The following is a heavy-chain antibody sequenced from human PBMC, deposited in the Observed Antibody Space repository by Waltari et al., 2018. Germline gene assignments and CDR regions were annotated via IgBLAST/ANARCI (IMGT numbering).Heavy chain of an antibody. CDR2: MNPNSGNT. J-gene: IGHJ6*02. CDR1: GYTFTSYD. CDR3: ARGPLGGSYYYYYGMDV. D-gene: IGHD1-26*01. Sequence: QVQLVQSGAEVKKPGASVKVSCKASGYTFTSYDINWVRQATGQGLEWMGWMNPNSGNTGYAQKCQGRVTITRNTSISTAYMELSSLRSEDTAVYYCARGPLGGSYYYYYGMDVWGQGTTVTVSS. V-gene: IGHV1-8*03.